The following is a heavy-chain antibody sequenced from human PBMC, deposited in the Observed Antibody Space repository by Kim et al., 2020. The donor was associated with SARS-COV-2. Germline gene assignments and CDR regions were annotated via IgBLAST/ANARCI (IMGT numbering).Heavy chain of an antibody. V-gene: IGHV4-31*03. CDR3: ARDASLEWLPGVGFDP. CDR2: IYYSGST. CDR1: GGSISSGGYY. D-gene: IGHD3-3*01. J-gene: IGHJ5*02. Sequence: SETLSLTCTVSGGSISSGGYYWSWIRQHPGKGLEWIGYIYYSGSTYYNPSLKSRVTISVDTSKNQFSLKLSSVTAADTAVYYCARDASLEWLPGVGFDPWGQGTLVTVSS.